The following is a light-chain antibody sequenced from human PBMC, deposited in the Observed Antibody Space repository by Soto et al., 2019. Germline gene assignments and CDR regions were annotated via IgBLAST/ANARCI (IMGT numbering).Light chain of an antibody. V-gene: IGKV1-5*03. Sequence: DIQMTQSPSTLSASVGDRITITCRASQSISTWLAWYQQRPGMPPKLMIYGASTLQSGVPSRFSGSGSGTEFSLTISSLQPNEFATYYCQQYNGDSRTFGQGTKVEIK. CDR2: GAS. J-gene: IGKJ1*01. CDR3: QQYNGDSRT. CDR1: QSISTW.